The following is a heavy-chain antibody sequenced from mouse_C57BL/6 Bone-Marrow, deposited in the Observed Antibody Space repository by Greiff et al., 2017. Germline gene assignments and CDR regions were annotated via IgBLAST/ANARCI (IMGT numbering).Heavy chain of an antibody. J-gene: IGHJ2*01. V-gene: IGHV1-82*01. CDR3: ARLRKGY. CDR1: GYAFSSSW. Sequence: VQLPQSGPELVKPGASVKISCKASGYAFSSSWLNWVKQRPGTGLEWIGRFYPGDGDTNYNGKFKGKATLTADKSSSTAYMQLSSLTSEDSAVYFCARLRKGYWGQGTTLTVSS. CDR2: FYPGDGDT.